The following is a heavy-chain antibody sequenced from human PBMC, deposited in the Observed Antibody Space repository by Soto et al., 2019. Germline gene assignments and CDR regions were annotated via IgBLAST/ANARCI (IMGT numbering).Heavy chain of an antibody. D-gene: IGHD5-12*01. V-gene: IGHV3-21*01. J-gene: IGHJ4*02. Sequence: EVQLVESGGGLVKPGGSLRLSCAASGFTFSSYSMNWVRQAPGKGLEWVSSISSSSSYIYYADSVKGRFTISRDNAKNSLDLQMNSLRAEDTAVYYCARDGGGGYKPDYFDYWGQGTLVTVSS. CDR3: ARDGGGGYKPDYFDY. CDR2: ISSSSSYI. CDR1: GFTFSSYS.